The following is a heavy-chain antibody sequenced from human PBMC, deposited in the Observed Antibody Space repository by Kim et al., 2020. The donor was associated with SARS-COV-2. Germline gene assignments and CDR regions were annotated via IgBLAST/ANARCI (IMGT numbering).Heavy chain of an antibody. CDR1: GFTFSDGW. CDR3: ATGTGKTDTDY. D-gene: IGHD1-1*01. Sequence: GGSLRLSCAASGFTFSDGWMTWVRQAPGKGLEWVCRIMRNIEGQKTDYAAPVKGRFTISRDDSQNTLYLQLNSLKSEDTGVYYCATGTGKTDTDYWGPGTLVTVSS. J-gene: IGHJ4*02. V-gene: IGHV3-15*01. CDR2: IMRNIEGQKT.